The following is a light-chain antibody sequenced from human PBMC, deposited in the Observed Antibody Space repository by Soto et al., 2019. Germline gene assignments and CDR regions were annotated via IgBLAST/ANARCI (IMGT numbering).Light chain of an antibody. CDR3: CSYAGSNTAV. V-gene: IGLV2-23*02. Sequence: QSVLTQPASVSGSPGQSITISCTGTSSDVGSYNLVSWYQQHPGKAPKVLIYEVSKRPSGVSNRFSGSKSGNAASLTISGLQAEDEAHYYCCSYAGSNTAVFGGGTKLTVL. CDR1: SSDVGSYNL. J-gene: IGLJ2*01. CDR2: EVS.